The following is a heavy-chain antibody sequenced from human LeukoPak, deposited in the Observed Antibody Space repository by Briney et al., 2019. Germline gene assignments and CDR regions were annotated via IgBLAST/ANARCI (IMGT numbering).Heavy chain of an antibody. CDR3: ARERDANYYDSSGYYSIRDY. Sequence: GGSLRLSCAASGFTFSDYYMSWIRQAPGKGLEWVSYISSSGSTIYYADSVKGRFIISRDNAKNSLYLQMNSLRAEDTAVYYCARERDANYYDSSGYYSIRDYWGQGTLVTVSS. V-gene: IGHV3-11*04. J-gene: IGHJ4*02. D-gene: IGHD3-22*01. CDR2: ISSSGSTI. CDR1: GFTFSDYY.